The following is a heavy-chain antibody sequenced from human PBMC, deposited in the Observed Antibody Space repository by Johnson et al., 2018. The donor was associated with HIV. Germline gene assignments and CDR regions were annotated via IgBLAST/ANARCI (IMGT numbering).Heavy chain of an antibody. CDR3: ARDLSGWTFGGVIESEAFDI. V-gene: IGHV3-66*01. J-gene: IGHJ3*02. D-gene: IGHD3-16*02. Sequence: MQLVESGGGLVQPGGSLRLSCAASGFTVSSNYMSWVRQPPGKGLEWVSVIYSGGSTHYADSVKGRFTISRDNSKNTLYLQMNSLRAEDTALYYCARDLSGWTFGGVIESEAFDIWGQGTMVTVSS. CDR2: IYSGGST. CDR1: GFTVSSNY.